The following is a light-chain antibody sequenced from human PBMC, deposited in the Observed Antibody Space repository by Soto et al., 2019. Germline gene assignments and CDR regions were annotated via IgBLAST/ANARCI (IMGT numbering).Light chain of an antibody. V-gene: IGKV1-5*03. CDR2: KAS. Sequence: DIQMDQSPSTLSAAVGDRVTITCRASQSISSWLAWYQQKPGKAPKLLIYKASSLESGVPSRFSGSGSGTEFTLTISSLQPDDFATHYCQQYNSYPITFGHGTRLEIK. CDR1: QSISSW. CDR3: QQYNSYPIT. J-gene: IGKJ5*01.